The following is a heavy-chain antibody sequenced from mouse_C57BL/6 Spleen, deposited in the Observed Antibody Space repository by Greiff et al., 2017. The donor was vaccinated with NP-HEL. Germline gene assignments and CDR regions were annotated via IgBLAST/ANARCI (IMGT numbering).Heavy chain of an antibody. J-gene: IGHJ4*01. V-gene: IGHV7-4*01. CDR1: GFTFTDSY. CDR2: IRNKANGYTT. CDR3: VKAVPPGLGAMDY. Sequence: EVMLVESGGGLVQPGASLRLSCAASGFTFTDSYMSWVRQPPGKAPEWLALIRNKANGYTTEYPASVKGRFTISRDNSQHILYLQMNTLRAEDSATYYCVKAVPPGLGAMDYWGQGTSVTVSS.